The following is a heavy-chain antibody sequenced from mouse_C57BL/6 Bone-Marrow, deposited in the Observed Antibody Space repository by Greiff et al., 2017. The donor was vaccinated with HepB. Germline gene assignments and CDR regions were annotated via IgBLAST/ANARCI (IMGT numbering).Heavy chain of an antibody. D-gene: IGHD5-1-1*01. CDR2: IDPSDSYT. V-gene: IGHV1-69*01. J-gene: IGHJ2*01. CDR1: GYTFTSYW. CDR3: AREGIPDFDY. Sequence: QVQLKQPGAELVMPGASVKLSCKASGYTFTSYWMHWVKQRPGQGLEWIGEIDPSDSYTNYNQKFKGKSTLTVGKSSSTAYMQLSSLTSEDSAVYYCAREGIPDFDYWGQGTTLTVSS.